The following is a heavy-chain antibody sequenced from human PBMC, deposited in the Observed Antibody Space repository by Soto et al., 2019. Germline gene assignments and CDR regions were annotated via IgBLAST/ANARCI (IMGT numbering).Heavy chain of an antibody. Sequence: GGSLRLFFAASGFTFSSYAMHWVRQAPGKGLEWVSLISYDGSNKYYADSVKGLFTISRDNSKNTLYLQMNSLSAEDTAVYYCARGEYYYDSSGYSGAFDMWGQGTMITVS. J-gene: IGHJ3*02. CDR1: GFTFSSYA. CDR3: ARGEYYYDSSGYSGAFDM. D-gene: IGHD3-22*01. CDR2: ISYDGSNK. V-gene: IGHV3-30-3*01.